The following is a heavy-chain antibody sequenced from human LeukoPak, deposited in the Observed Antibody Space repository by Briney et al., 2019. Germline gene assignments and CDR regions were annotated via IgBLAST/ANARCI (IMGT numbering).Heavy chain of an antibody. D-gene: IGHD3-22*01. J-gene: IGHJ4*02. CDR3: ARRYYYDSSGYYYVY. Sequence: PVKVSCKASGGTFSSYAISWVRQAPGQGLEWMGGIIPIFGTANYAQEFQGRVTITADESTSTAYMELSSLRSEDTAVYYCARRYYYDSSGYYYVYWGQGTLVAVSS. CDR2: IIPIFGTA. CDR1: GGTFSSYA. V-gene: IGHV1-69*13.